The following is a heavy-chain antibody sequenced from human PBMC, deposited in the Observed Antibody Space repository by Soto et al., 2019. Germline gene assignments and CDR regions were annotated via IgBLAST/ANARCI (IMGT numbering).Heavy chain of an antibody. CDR3: ARGVYDSSGYYTSFDY. D-gene: IGHD3-22*01. J-gene: IGHJ4*02. V-gene: IGHV4-61*01. Sequence: SETLSLTCTVSGGSVSSGSYYWSWIRQPPGKGLEWIGYIYYSGSTNYNPSLKSRVTVSVDTSKNQFSLKLSSVTAADTAVYYCARGVYDSSGYYTSFDYWGQGTLVTVSS. CDR1: GGSVSSGSYY. CDR2: IYYSGST.